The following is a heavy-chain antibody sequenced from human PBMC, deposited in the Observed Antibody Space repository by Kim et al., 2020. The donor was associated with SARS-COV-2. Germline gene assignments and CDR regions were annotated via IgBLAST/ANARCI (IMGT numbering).Heavy chain of an antibody. Sequence: KGRCTISRDNSKNTLYLQMNRLRAEDTAVDYCAKEWGREYYYGSGSSMGYWGQGTLVTVSS. CDR3: AKEWGREYYYGSGSSMGY. J-gene: IGHJ4*02. V-gene: IGHV3-23*01. D-gene: IGHD3-10*01.